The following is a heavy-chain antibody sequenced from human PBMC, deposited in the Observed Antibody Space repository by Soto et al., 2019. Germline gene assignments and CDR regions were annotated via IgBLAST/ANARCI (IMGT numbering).Heavy chain of an antibody. V-gene: IGHV3-23*01. J-gene: IGHJ4*02. CDR2: ISGSGGSS. D-gene: IGHD3-22*01. CDR1: GFTFTSYA. CDR3: AKGGSYYYDSSGYYAN. Sequence: GGSLRLSCAASGFTFTSYAMSWVRQAPGKGLAWVSAISGSGGSSYYADSGKGRFTISRDNSKNTLFLQMNSLRAEDTAIYYCAKGGSYYYDSSGYYANWGQGSLVTVSS.